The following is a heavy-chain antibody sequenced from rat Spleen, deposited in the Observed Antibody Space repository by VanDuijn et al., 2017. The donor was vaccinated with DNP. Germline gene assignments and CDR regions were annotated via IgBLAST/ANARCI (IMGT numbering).Heavy chain of an antibody. CDR2: ISPSGGST. V-gene: IGHV5-25*01. J-gene: IGHJ4*01. CDR3: ARHRATPYVMDA. CDR1: GFTFSDYH. D-gene: IGHD1-4*01. Sequence: EVQLVESGGGLVQPGRSLKLSCAASGFTFSDYHMAWVRQAPKQGLEWVASISPSGGSTYYRDSVKGRFTVSRDNAKSTLYLQMDSLRSEDTATYYCARHRATPYVMDAWGQGASVTVAS.